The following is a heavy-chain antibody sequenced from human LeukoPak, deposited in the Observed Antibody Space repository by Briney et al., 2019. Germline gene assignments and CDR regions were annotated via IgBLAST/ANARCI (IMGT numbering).Heavy chain of an antibody. D-gene: IGHD3-10*01. J-gene: IGHJ1*01. CDR2: ISYDGSNK. V-gene: IGHV3-30-3*01. CDR3: ASGTYYYAHGYFQH. Sequence: PGRSLRLSCAASGFTFSSYAMPWVRQAPGKGLEWVAVISYDGSNKYYADSVKGRFTISRDNSKNTLYLQMNSLRAEDTAVYYCASGTYYYAHGYFQHWGQGTLVTVSS. CDR1: GFTFSSYA.